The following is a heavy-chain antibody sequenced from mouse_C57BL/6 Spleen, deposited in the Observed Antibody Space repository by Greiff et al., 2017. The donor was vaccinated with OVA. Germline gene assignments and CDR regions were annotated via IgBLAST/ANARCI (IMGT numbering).Heavy chain of an antibody. D-gene: IGHD6-5*01. J-gene: IGHJ1*03. CDR2: ILPGSGST. CDR3: ARKGLPRYFDV. V-gene: IGHV1-9*01. CDR1: GYTFTGYW. Sequence: QVQLQQSGAELMKPGASVKLSCKATGYTFTGYWIEWVKQRPGHGLEWIGEILPGSGSTNYNEKVKGKATFPADTSSNTAYMQLSSLTTEDSAIYDVARKGLPRYFDVWGTGTTVTVSS.